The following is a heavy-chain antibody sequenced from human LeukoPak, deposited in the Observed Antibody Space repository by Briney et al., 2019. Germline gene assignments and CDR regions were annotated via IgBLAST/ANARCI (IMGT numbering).Heavy chain of an antibody. CDR2: IYYSGST. CDR3: ARDLGDAFDI. J-gene: IGHJ3*02. CDR1: GGSISSYY. V-gene: IGHV4-59*01. Sequence: SETLSLTGTVSGGSISSYYWSWIRQPPGKGLEWIGYIYYSGSTNYNPSLKSRVTISVDTSKNKFSLKLSSVTAADTAVYYCARDLGDAFDIWGQGTMVTVSS.